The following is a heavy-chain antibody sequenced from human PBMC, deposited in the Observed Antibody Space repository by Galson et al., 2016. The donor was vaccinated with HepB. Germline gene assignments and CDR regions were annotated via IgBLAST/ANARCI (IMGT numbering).Heavy chain of an antibody. CDR1: GGSFRNYY. V-gene: IGHV4-34*01. CDR2: INQSGST. Sequence: SETLSLTCAVYGGSFRNYYWSWIRLLPGKGLEWIGEINQSGSTNYNPSTTRRVAISVDTSRNEVSLTLRSVTAADTAGYYCAREQYTSSWYSQAQRRKNDAFDIWGQGTMVTVSS. CDR3: AREQYTSSWYSQAQRRKNDAFDI. D-gene: IGHD6-13*01. J-gene: IGHJ3*02.